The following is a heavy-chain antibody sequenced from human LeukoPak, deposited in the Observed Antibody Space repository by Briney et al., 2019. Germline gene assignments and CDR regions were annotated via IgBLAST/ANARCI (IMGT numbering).Heavy chain of an antibody. J-gene: IGHJ4*02. CDR3: AHRRLIPSTTVTTGFDS. Sequence: GPTLVKPTQTLTLTCTFSGFSLTTGGVGVGWIRQPPGKALEWLPLIYWDSNKYYSPSLKSRLTISKDTSKNQVVLTMTNMDPVDTATYYCAHRRLIPSTTVTTGFDSWGQGILVTVSS. CDR2: IYWDSNK. D-gene: IGHD4-17*01. CDR1: GFSLTTGGVG. V-gene: IGHV2-5*02.